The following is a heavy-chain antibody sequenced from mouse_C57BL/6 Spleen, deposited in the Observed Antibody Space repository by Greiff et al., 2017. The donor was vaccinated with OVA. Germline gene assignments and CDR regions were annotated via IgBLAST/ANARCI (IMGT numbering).Heavy chain of an antibody. CDR2: ISDGGSYT. Sequence: DVMLVESGGGLVKPGGSLKLSCAASGFTFSSYAMSWVRQTPEKRLEWVATISDGGSYTYYPDNVKGRFTISRDNAKNNLYLQMSHLKSEDTAMYYGARDVGYYGSLYYAMDYWGQGTSVTVSS. CDR3: ARDVGYYGSLYYAMDY. V-gene: IGHV5-4*01. CDR1: GFTFSSYA. J-gene: IGHJ4*01. D-gene: IGHD1-1*01.